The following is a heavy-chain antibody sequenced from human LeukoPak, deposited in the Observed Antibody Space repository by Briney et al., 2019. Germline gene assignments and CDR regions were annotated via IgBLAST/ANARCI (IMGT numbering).Heavy chain of an antibody. D-gene: IGHD3-3*01. CDR3: VKGGQNYDFWRFGD. J-gene: IGHJ5*02. CDR1: GFTFSNYA. CDR2: ISGSGGST. Sequence: GGSLRLSFEASGFTFSNYAMSWVRQAPGKGLAWVSSISGSGGSTYYGDSVKGRFTISRDNSKNTLYLLMNSLRAEDTAVYYCVKGGQNYDFWRFGDWGQGTLVTVSS. V-gene: IGHV3-23*01.